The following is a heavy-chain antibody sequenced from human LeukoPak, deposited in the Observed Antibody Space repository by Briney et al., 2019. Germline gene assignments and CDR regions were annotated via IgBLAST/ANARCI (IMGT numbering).Heavy chain of an antibody. D-gene: IGHD1-26*01. CDR1: GGSISSYY. V-gene: IGHV4-59*08. J-gene: IGHJ3*02. CDR3: AISLVGATRAFDI. CDR2: IYYNGST. Sequence: SETLSLTCTASGGSISSYYWRWIRQPPGKGLEWVGYIYYNGSTNYNPSIKSRVTISLDTSKNQFSLKLSSETAADTAVYYCAISLVGATRAFDIWGQGTMVTVSS.